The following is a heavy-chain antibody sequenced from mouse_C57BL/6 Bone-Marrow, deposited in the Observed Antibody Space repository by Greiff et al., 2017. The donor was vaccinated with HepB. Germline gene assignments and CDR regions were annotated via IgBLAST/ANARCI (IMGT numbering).Heavy chain of an antibody. J-gene: IGHJ4*01. CDR2: ISDGGSYT. Sequence: EVMLVESGGGLVKPGGSLKLSCAASGFTFSSYAMSWVRQTPEKRLEWVATISDGGSYTYYPDNVKGRFTISRDNAKNNLYLQMSHLKSEDTAMYYGARDGATVYYYAMDYWGQGTSVTVSS. CDR1: GFTFSSYA. CDR3: ARDGATVYYYAMDY. V-gene: IGHV5-4*01. D-gene: IGHD1-1*01.